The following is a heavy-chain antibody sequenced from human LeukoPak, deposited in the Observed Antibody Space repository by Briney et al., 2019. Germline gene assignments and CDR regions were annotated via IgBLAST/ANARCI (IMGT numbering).Heavy chain of an antibody. CDR1: GRDFTSYW. J-gene: IGHJ4*02. D-gene: IGHD6-13*01. CDR2: IHPSDSET. V-gene: IGHV5-51*01. CDR3: ARRPRFWIAAQYYFDY. Sequence: GESLKISCRSSGRDFTSYWIAWVRQLPGKGLEWMGIIHPSDSETQYGPSFQGQVTISADNSISTAYLQWSRLKAADTAVYYCARRPRFWIAAQYYFDYWGQGTLVTVSS.